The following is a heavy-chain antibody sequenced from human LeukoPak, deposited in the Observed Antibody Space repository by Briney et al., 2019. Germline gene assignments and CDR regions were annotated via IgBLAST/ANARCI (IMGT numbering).Heavy chain of an antibody. D-gene: IGHD6-13*01. CDR3: ARSAVGTDY. V-gene: IGHV3-21*01. CDR2: ITSGSTYI. CDR1: GFNFNVYS. J-gene: IGHJ4*02. Sequence: TGGSLRLSCAASGFNFNVYSMSWVRQAPGKGLEWVSSITSGSTYIFYADSVKGRFTISRDNARTSVYLQMNSLRAEDTAVYYCARSAVGTDYWGQGTLVTVSS.